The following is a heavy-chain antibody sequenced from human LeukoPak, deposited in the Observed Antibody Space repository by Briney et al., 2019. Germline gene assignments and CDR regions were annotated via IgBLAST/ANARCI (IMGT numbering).Heavy chain of an antibody. CDR1: GFTFSSYA. D-gene: IGHD3/OR15-3a*01. J-gene: IGHJ4*02. V-gene: IGHV3-30*04. CDR2: ISYDGSNK. CDR3: ARSRGLAFDY. Sequence: GGSLRLSCAASGFTFSSYAMHWVRQAPGKGLEWVAVISYDGSNKYYADSVKGRFTISRGNSKNTLYLQINSLRAEDTAVYYCARSRGLAFDYWGQGTLVTVSS.